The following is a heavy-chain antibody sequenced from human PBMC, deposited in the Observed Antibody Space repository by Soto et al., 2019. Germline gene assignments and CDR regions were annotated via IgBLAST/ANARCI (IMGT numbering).Heavy chain of an antibody. D-gene: IGHD1-1*01. CDR3: ARAVKTGRGTFAFDI. V-gene: IGHV4-59*01. Sequence: SETLSLTCTVSGGSISSYYWSWIRQPPGKGLEWIGYIYYSGSTNYNPSLKSRVTISVDTSKNQFSLKLSSVTAADTAVYYCARAVKTGRGTFAFDIWGQGTTVTVS. CDR2: IYYSGST. J-gene: IGHJ3*02. CDR1: GGSISSYY.